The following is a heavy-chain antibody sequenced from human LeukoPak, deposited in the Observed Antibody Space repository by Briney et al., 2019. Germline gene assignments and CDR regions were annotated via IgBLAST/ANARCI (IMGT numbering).Heavy chain of an antibody. Sequence: SETLSLTCTVSGGSISSYYWTWIRQPPGKGLEWIGYIYYSGSTNYNPSLKSRVTISVDTSKNQFSLKLTSVTAADTAVYFCARGRVSSSTWYSTYYYFFYMDFWGKGTTVTVSS. CDR1: GGSISSYY. V-gene: IGHV4-59*01. D-gene: IGHD4-11*01. CDR2: IYYSGST. CDR3: ARGRVSSSTWYSTYYYFFYMDF. J-gene: IGHJ6*03.